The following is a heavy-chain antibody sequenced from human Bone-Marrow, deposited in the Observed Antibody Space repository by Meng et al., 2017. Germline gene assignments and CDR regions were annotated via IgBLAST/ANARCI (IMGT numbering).Heavy chain of an antibody. CDR3: PTGAAAADY. CDR2: IKSNRDGGTT. V-gene: IGHV3-15*01. J-gene: IGHJ4*02. CDR1: GFSFTDAW. D-gene: IGHD6-13*01. Sequence: GGSLRLSCVASGFSFTDAWMSWVRQAPGKGLEWVGRIKSNRDGGTTDYAAPVKGRFTISRDDSKNTLYLQMNSLITEDTAVYFCPTGAAAADYWGQGTLVTVSS.